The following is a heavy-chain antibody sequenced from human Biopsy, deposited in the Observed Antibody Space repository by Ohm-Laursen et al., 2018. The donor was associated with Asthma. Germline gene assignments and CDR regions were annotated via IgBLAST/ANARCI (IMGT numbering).Heavy chain of an antibody. V-gene: IGHV1-69*01. CDR2: IMPVFGTP. D-gene: IGHD6-19*01. CDR3: ARCQVGYSSGWSLLLKKIYYSGMDV. J-gene: IGHJ6*02. Sequence: SSVPVSCKAPGGTFSHFALRWVRQAPGPGLAWLGGIMPVFGTPNYAHKFQGRVTITADESTSTAYMEVTSLRSEDTAIYYCARCQVGYSSGWSLLLKKIYYSGMDVWGQGTAVTVSS. CDR1: GGTFSHFA.